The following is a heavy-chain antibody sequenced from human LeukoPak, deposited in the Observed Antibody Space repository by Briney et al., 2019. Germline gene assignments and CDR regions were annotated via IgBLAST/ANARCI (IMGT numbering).Heavy chain of an antibody. V-gene: IGHV3-74*01. D-gene: IGHD4-11*01. Sequence: PGGSLRLSCAASGFTFSSYWMHWVRQAPGKGLVWVSRINSDGSSTSYADSVKGRFTISRDNSKNTLYLQMNSLRAEDTAVYYCASPTVTTAFYDYWGQGTLVTVSS. J-gene: IGHJ4*02. CDR2: INSDGSST. CDR3: ASPTVTTAFYDY. CDR1: GFTFSSYW.